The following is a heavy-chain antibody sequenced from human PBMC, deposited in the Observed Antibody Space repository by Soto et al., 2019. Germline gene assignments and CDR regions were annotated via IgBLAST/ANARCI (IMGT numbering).Heavy chain of an antibody. CDR2: INHSGST. CDR1: GGSFSGYY. Sequence: PSETLSLTCAVYGGSFSGYYWSWIRQPPGKGLEWIGEINHSGSTNYNPSLKSRVTISVDTSKNQFSLKLSSVTAADTAVYYCARGGPVVTAILDYWGQGTLVTVSS. CDR3: ARGGPVVTAILDY. V-gene: IGHV4-34*01. D-gene: IGHD2-21*02. J-gene: IGHJ4*02.